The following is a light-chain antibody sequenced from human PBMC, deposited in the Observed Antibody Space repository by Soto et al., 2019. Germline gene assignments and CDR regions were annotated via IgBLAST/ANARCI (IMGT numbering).Light chain of an antibody. V-gene: IGLV2-23*01. CDR2: EGS. CDR1: SSDFGSSNL. Sequence: QSVLTQPASLSGSPGQSITISCTGNSSDFGSSNLVSWYQQHPGKAPKLIIYEGSRRPSGVSGRFSGSKSGNTASLTISGLQAEDEADYYCCSFADSSTFYVFGTGTKVTVL. J-gene: IGLJ1*01. CDR3: CSFADSSTFYV.